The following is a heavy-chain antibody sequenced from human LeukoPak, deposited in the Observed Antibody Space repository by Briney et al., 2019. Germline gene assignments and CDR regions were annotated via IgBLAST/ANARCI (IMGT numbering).Heavy chain of an antibody. J-gene: IGHJ4*02. CDR2: ISGSGGST. Sequence: GGSLRLSCAASGFTFSSYAMRWVRQAPGKGLEWVSAISGSGGSTYYADSVKGRFTISRDNSKNTLYLQMNSLRAEDTAVYYCAKARIVGATEGDFDYWGQGTLVTVSS. D-gene: IGHD1-26*01. CDR3: AKARIVGATEGDFDY. V-gene: IGHV3-23*01. CDR1: GFTFSSYA.